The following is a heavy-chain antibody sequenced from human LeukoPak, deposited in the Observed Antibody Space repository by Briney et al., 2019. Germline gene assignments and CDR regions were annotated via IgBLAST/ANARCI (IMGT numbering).Heavy chain of an antibody. J-gene: IGHJ5*02. CDR3: ARAGYCSGGSCYNWFDP. CDR1: GYTFTSYG. V-gene: IGHV1-18*01. CDR2: ISAYNGNT. D-gene: IGHD2-15*01. Sequence: GASVKVSCKASGYTFTSYGISWVRQAPGQGLEWMGWISAYNGNTNYAQKLQGRVTMTTDTSTSTAYMELSRLRSDDTAVYYCARAGYCSGGSCYNWFDPWGQGTLVTVSS.